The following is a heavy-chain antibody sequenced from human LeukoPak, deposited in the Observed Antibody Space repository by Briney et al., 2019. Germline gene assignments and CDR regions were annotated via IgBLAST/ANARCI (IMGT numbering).Heavy chain of an antibody. Sequence: ASVEGSCKASGYTFTSYAMNWVRRAPGQGLEWRGWVNTNTGNPTYAQGFTGRFVFSLDTSVSTAYLQISSLKAEDTAVYYCAISGHSSGWSSYYYYMDVWGKGTTATVSS. V-gene: IGHV7-4-1*02. J-gene: IGHJ6*03. CDR1: GYTFTSYA. CDR3: AISGHSSGWSSYYYYMDV. CDR2: VNTNTGNP. D-gene: IGHD6-19*01.